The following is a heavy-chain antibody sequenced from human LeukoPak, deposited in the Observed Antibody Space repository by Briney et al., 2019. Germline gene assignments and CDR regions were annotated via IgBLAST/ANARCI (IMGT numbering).Heavy chain of an antibody. CDR1: GFTFSSYA. CDR3: AKGYGAGFGSGTTNYYYYGMDV. J-gene: IGHJ6*02. CDR2: ISGSGGST. Sequence: GGSLRLSCAASGFTFSSYAMNWVRQAPGKGLKCVSPISGSGGSTYYADSVKGRFTISRDNSKNTLYLQMNSLRAEDTAVYSCAKGYGAGFGSGTTNYYYYGMDVWGQGTTVTVSS. D-gene: IGHD3-10*01. V-gene: IGHV3-23*01.